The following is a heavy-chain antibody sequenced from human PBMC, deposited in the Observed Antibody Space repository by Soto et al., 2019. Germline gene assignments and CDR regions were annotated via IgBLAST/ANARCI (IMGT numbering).Heavy chain of an antibody. D-gene: IGHD3-10*01. CDR1: GFTFSSYA. V-gene: IGHV3-23*01. Sequence: EVQLLESGGGLVQPGGSLRLSCAASGFTFSSYAMSWVRQAPGKGLEWVSAISGSGGSTYYADSVKGRFTISRDNSKNTLYLQMNSLRAEDTAVYYCAKGPNVLLRFGGNGEWFDPWGQGTLVTVSS. CDR3: AKGPNVLLRFGGNGEWFDP. J-gene: IGHJ5*02. CDR2: ISGSGGST.